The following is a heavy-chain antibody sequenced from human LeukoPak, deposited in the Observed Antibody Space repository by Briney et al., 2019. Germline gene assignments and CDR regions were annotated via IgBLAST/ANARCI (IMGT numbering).Heavy chain of an antibody. Sequence: ASVTVSCKASGYTFTSYGSSWVGQAPGEGLEGMGWISAYNGNTKYAQKLQGRLTMTTATSTSTAYMELRSLRSADTAVYYCARAGYCSGGSCYFPWFDPWGQGTLVTVSS. CDR3: ARAGYCSGGSCYFPWFDP. V-gene: IGHV1-18*01. J-gene: IGHJ5*02. D-gene: IGHD2-15*01. CDR1: GYTFTSYG. CDR2: ISAYNGNT.